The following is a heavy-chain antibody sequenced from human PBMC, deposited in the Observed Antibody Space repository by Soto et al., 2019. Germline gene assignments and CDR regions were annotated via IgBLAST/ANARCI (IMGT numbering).Heavy chain of an antibody. V-gene: IGHV4-30-4*01. D-gene: IGHD3-22*01. CDR3: ARDRGDSSGTMDY. CDR1: GGSISSGDYY. Sequence: QVQLQESGPGLVKPSQTLSLTCTVSGGSISSGDYYWSWIRQPPGKGLEWIGYIYYSGSTYYNPSLKRRVTISVDTSRNQCSLKLSSVTAADTAVYYCARDRGDSSGTMDYWGQGTLVTVSS. CDR2: IYYSGST. J-gene: IGHJ4*02.